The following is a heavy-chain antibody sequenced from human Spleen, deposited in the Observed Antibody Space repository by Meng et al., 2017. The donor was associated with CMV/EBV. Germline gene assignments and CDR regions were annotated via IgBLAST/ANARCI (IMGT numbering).Heavy chain of an antibody. D-gene: IGHD2-2*01. CDR1: GDTFSSYS. J-gene: IGHJ4*02. CDR2: IIPIIDIV. CDR3: ARTHCSGTSCYQG. Sequence: TASGDTFSSYSISWVRQAHGEGLEWMGRIIPIIDIVKYSQKFHGIVTITADKSTSTAYMELSSLRSEDSAVYYCARTHCSGTSCYQGWGQGTLVTVSS. V-gene: IGHV1-69*02.